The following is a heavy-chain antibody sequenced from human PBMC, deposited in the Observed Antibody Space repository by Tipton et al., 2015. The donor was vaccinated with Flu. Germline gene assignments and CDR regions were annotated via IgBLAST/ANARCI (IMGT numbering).Heavy chain of an antibody. CDR3: AREADSSGYYPFDY. Sequence: TRSLTCTVSGGSISSYYWSWIRQPPGKGLEWIGYIYYSGSTNYNPSLKSRVTISVDTSKNQFSLKLSSVTAADTAVYYCAREADSSGYYPFDYWGQGTLVTVSS. CDR2: IYYSGST. J-gene: IGHJ4*02. CDR1: GGSISSYY. V-gene: IGHV4-59*01. D-gene: IGHD3-22*01.